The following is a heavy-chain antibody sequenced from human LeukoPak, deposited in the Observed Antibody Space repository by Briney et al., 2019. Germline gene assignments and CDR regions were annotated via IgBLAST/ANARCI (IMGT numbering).Heavy chain of an antibody. V-gene: IGHV5-51*01. CDR3: ARRIAVAGTAYYFDY. D-gene: IGHD6-19*01. CDR2: IYPGDSDT. Sequence: GESLKISCQVSGYRFPSYWIGWVRQMPGKGLEWMGIIYPGDSDTGYSPSFQGQVTISVDKSISTAYLQWSSLKASDTAMYYCARRIAVAGTAYYFDYWGQGTLVTVSS. J-gene: IGHJ4*02. CDR1: GYRFPSYW.